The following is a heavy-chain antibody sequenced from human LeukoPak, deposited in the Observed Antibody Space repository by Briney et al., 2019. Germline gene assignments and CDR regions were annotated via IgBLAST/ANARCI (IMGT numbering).Heavy chain of an antibody. CDR3: ARHSGYSYGYAYYYYYMDV. CDR1: GGSISSSSYY. J-gene: IGHJ6*03. V-gene: IGHV4-39*01. CDR2: IYYSGST. Sequence: SETLSLTCTVSGGSISSSSYYWGWIRQPPGKGLEWIGSIYYSGSTYYNPSLKSRVPISVDPSKNQFSLKLSSVTAADTAVYYCARHSGYSYGYAYYYYYMDVWGKGTTVTVSS. D-gene: IGHD5-18*01.